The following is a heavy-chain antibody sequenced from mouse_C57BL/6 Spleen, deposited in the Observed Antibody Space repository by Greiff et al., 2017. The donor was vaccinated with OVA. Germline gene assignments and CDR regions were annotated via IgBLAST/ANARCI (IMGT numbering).Heavy chain of an antibody. D-gene: IGHD1-1*01. CDR3: AREDYVYAMDY. Sequence: VQLKESGPGLVKPSQSLSLTCSVTGYSITSGYYWNWIRQFPGNKLEWMGYISYDGSNNYNPSLKNRISITRDTSKNQFFLKLNSLTTEDTATYYCAREDYVYAMDYWGQGTSVTVSS. J-gene: IGHJ4*01. CDR1: GYSITSGYY. V-gene: IGHV3-6*01. CDR2: ISYDGSN.